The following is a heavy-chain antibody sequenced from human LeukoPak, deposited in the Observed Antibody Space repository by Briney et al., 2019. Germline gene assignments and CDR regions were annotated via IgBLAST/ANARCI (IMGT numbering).Heavy chain of an antibody. V-gene: IGHV3-53*01. D-gene: IGHD3-22*01. J-gene: IGHJ3*02. CDR3: AREAMAYYYDSSGKSRAFDI. CDR2: TYSGGDT. CDR1: GFTVSSNY. Sequence: GGSLRLSCAASGFTVSSNYMSWVRQAPGKGLEWVSVTYSGGDTYYADSVKGRFTISRDNSKNTLYLQMNSLRAEDTAVYYCAREAMAYYYDSSGKSRAFDIWGQGTMVTVSS.